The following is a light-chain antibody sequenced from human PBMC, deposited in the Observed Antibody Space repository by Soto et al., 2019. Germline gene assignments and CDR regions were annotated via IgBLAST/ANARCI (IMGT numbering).Light chain of an antibody. CDR1: ESLLHSDGKTY. V-gene: IGKV4-1*01. CDR2: WAT. Sequence: EIVMTQQPISLSVAPGQPASISCKSSESLLHSDGKTYLYWYLQKPGQPPKLLIYWATTRESGVPDRFSGSGSGTDFTLTVSGLQAEDVAIYYCHQYFRSPLTFGGGAMVDI. J-gene: IGKJ4*01. CDR3: HQYFRSPLT.